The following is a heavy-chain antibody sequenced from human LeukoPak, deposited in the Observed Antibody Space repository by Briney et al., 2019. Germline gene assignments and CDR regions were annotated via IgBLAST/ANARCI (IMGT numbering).Heavy chain of an antibody. CDR2: IYYSGST. Sequence: SETLSLTCTVSGGSISSYYWSWIRQPPGKGLEWIGYIYYSGSTNYNPSLKSRVTISVDTSKNQFSLKLSPVTAADTAVYYCASLVGGQQPISYFDYGARGTLVTAPS. CDR3: ASLVGGQQPISYFDY. V-gene: IGHV4-59*08. J-gene: IGHJ4*02. D-gene: IGHD6-13*01. CDR1: GGSISSYY.